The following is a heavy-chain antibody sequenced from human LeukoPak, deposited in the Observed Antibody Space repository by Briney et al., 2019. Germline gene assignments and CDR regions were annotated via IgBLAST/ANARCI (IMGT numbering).Heavy chain of an antibody. J-gene: IGHJ5*02. CDR1: GYTFTSYY. D-gene: IGHD4-17*01. Sequence: GASVKVSCKASGYTFTSYYIHWVRQAPGQGLEWMGLINPSGGSTNYAQKFQGRVTMTRDTSTSTVYMELSSLRSEDTAVYYCARGLRTVTTKTGGGPTNLDNWFDPWGQGTLVTVSS. V-gene: IGHV1-46*01. CDR3: ARGLRTVTTKTGGGPTNLDNWFDP. CDR2: INPSGGST.